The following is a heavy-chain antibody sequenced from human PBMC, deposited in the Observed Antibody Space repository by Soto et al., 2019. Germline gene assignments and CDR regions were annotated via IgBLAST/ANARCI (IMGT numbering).Heavy chain of an antibody. CDR1: GFTFSTYS. CDR2: IKQDGSQK. Sequence: GGSLRLSCAASGFTFSTYSMTWVRQAPGKGLEWVANIKQDGSQKYYVDSVKGRFTISRDNTKNSLYLLMNSLRVEDTAVYYCARDSLLKSQPIYRYHYYGMDVWGQGTTVTVSS. V-gene: IGHV3-7*03. D-gene: IGHD3-3*01. J-gene: IGHJ6*02. CDR3: ARDSLLKSQPIYRYHYYGMDV.